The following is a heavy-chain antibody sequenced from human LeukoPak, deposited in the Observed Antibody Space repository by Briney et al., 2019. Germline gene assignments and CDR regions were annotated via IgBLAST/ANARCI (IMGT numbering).Heavy chain of an antibody. CDR2: ISYDGSDE. J-gene: IGHJ6*02. CDR1: GFTFSSHG. Sequence: PGGSLILSCAASGFTFSSHGMYWVRQAPGKGLEWVAAISYDGSDEYYADSVKGRFTISRDNSKNTLYLQMSSLRAEDTAVYYCARHFGVISKGVYYYYYGLDVWGQGTTVTVSS. D-gene: IGHD3-3*01. V-gene: IGHV3-30*03. CDR3: ARHFGVISKGVYYYYYGLDV.